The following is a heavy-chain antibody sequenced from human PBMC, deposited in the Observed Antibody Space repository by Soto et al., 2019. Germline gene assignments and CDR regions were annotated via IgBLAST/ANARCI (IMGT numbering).Heavy chain of an antibody. J-gene: IGHJ6*03. CDR3: ARAPNHYYYYMDV. CDR2: IYYSGST. CDR1: GGSISSGGYY. V-gene: IGHV4-31*03. Sequence: SETLSLTCTVSGGSISSGGYYWSWIRQHPGKGLEWIGYIYYSGSTYYNPSLKSRVTISVDTSKNQFSLKLSSVTAADTAVYYCARAPNHYYYYMDVWGKGTTVTVSS.